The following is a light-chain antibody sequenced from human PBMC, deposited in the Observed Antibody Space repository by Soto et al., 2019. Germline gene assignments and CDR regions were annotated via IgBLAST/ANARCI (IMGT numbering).Light chain of an antibody. Sequence: AIRMTQSPSSLSASTGDRVTITCRASQGISSYLAWYQQKPGKAPKLLIYEASSLQTGVPSRFSGSGSGTEFTLTISSLQPDDFATYYCQQYNSYPITFGQGTRLEIK. CDR3: QQYNSYPIT. CDR2: EAS. V-gene: IGKV1-8*01. J-gene: IGKJ5*01. CDR1: QGISSY.